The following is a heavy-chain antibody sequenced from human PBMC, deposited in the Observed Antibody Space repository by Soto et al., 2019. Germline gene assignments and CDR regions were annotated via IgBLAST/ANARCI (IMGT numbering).Heavy chain of an antibody. D-gene: IGHD3-10*01. Sequence: PWETLALTCTASGCSISYYYRIWIRQPPGKGLEWIGYIYYSGSTNYNPSIKRRVTTSIDTSKRQFGQKLSCVTAGDTAGYYSARTMGSGRSSKRYDHWGHGTLVNVSS. CDR2: IYYSGST. J-gene: IGHJ1*01. CDR3: ARTMGSGRSSKRYDH. V-gene: IGHV4-59*01. CDR1: GCSISYYY.